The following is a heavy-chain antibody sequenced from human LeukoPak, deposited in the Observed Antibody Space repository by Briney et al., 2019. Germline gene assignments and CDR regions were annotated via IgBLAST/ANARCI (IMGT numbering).Heavy chain of an antibody. Sequence: ASVRVSCKASGYTFTGYDINWVQQAIGQGLEWMGWMNPSTGDTGYAQKFQGRVTMTRNTSVDTAFMGLSGLGSEDTAVYYCTRGSLSGSSRDYWGQGTLVTVSS. CDR2: MNPSTGDT. D-gene: IGHD1-26*01. V-gene: IGHV1-8*01. J-gene: IGHJ4*02. CDR1: GYTFTGYD. CDR3: TRGSLSGSSRDY.